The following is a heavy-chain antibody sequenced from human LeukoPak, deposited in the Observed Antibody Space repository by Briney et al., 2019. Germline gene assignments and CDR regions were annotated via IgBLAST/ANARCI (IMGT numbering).Heavy chain of an antibody. CDR3: ARSESGVDSGDV. V-gene: IGHV4-59*01. Sequence: PSETLSLTCAVYGGSFSGYYWSWIRQTPGKRLQWIGNLDDSGKTTYNPSLKSRVSISVDPSQKQFSLRLSSVTVADTAVYYCARSESGVDSGDVWGQGTTVTVSS. CDR2: LDDSGKT. D-gene: IGHD5-12*01. J-gene: IGHJ6*02. CDR1: GGSFSGYY.